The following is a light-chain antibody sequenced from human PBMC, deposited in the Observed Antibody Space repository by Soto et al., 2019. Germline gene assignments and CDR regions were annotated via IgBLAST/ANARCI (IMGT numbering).Light chain of an antibody. V-gene: IGKV4-1*01. CDR3: QQCYSTPWT. CDR2: WTS. CDR1: QSVLYSSNNKNY. J-gene: IGKJ1*01. Sequence: DIVMTQSPDSLAVSLGERATINCKSSQSVLYSSNNKNYLTWYQQKPGQPPKLLIYWTSTRESGVPDRFSGSGSGPDFTLTISSLQAAEVAVYYFQQCYSTPWTFDQGTKVEIK.